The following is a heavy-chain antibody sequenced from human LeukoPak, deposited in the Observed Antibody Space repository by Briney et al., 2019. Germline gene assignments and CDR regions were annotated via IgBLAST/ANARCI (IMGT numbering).Heavy chain of an antibody. CDR2: ISGSGGST. Sequence: GGSLRLSCAASGFTFSSYAMSWVRQAPGKGPEWVSAISGSGGSTYYADSVKGRFTISRDNSKNTLYLQMNSLRAEDTAVYYCAKEGLGIMITFGGVNWGQGTLVTVSS. J-gene: IGHJ4*02. V-gene: IGHV3-23*01. D-gene: IGHD3-16*01. CDR3: AKEGLGIMITFGGVN. CDR1: GFTFSSYA.